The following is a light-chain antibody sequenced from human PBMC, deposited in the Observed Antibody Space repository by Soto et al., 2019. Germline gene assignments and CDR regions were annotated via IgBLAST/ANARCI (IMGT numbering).Light chain of an antibody. J-gene: IGLJ3*02. V-gene: IGLV2-23*01. Sequence: QSALTQPASVSGSPEQSITISCTGTSNDVGRYNLVSWYQHHPGKAPKVMIYEATKRPSGVSNRFSGSKSGNTASLTISGLQTEDEADYYCCAYAGSGTVVFGGGTKVTAL. CDR3: CAYAGSGTVV. CDR2: EAT. CDR1: SNDVGRYNL.